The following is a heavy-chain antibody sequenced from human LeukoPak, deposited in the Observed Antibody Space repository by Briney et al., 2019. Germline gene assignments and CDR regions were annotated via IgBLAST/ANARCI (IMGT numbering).Heavy chain of an antibody. Sequence: SQTLSLTCAVSGGSISSGGYSWSWIRQPPGKGLEWIGYIYHSGNTYHNPSLKSRVTISVDRSKNQFSLKLSSVTAADTAVYYCARGKVTIFGVVNSGMDVWGQGTTVTVSS. D-gene: IGHD3-3*01. CDR2: IYHSGNT. J-gene: IGHJ6*02. CDR1: GGSISSGGYS. V-gene: IGHV4-30-2*01. CDR3: ARGKVTIFGVVNSGMDV.